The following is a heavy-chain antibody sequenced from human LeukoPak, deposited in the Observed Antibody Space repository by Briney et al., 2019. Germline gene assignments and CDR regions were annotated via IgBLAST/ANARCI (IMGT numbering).Heavy chain of an antibody. V-gene: IGHV1-2*02. CDR3: ARDWYSSGWDGMDV. J-gene: IGHJ6*02. Sequence: ASVKVSCKASGYTFTGYYIHWVRQAPGQGLGWMGWINPNSGGTNYAQQFQGRVTMTRDTSISTAYMELSRLRSDDTAVYYCARDWYSSGWDGMDVWGQGTTVTVS. CDR2: INPNSGGT. D-gene: IGHD6-19*01. CDR1: GYTFTGYY.